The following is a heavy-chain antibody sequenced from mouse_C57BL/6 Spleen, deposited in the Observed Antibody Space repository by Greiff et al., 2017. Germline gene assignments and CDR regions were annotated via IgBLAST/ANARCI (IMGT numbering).Heavy chain of an antibody. D-gene: IGHD2-5*01. Sequence: QVQLKQSGPELVKPGASVKISCKASGYSFTSYYIHWVKQRPGQGLEWIGWIYPGSGNTKYNEKFKGKATLTADTSSSTAYMQLSSLTSEDSAVYYCARGSKYFDYWGQGTTLTVSS. V-gene: IGHV1-66*01. J-gene: IGHJ2*01. CDR3: ARGSKYFDY. CDR1: GYSFTSYY. CDR2: IYPGSGNT.